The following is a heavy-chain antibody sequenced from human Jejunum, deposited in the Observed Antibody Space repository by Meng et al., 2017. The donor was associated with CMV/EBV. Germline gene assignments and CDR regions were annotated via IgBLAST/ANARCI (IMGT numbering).Heavy chain of an antibody. CDR3: ATSYSSSTLSYYYGIDV. Sequence: NFAGYWVGWVRQVPGTGLEWLGIIYPGDSATRCSPSFPGQVAISSVKSLSTAYLQWSSLEASDTAVYYCATSYSSSTLSYYYGIDVWGQGTTVTVSS. V-gene: IGHV5-51*01. D-gene: IGHD6-6*01. CDR1: NFAGYW. CDR2: IYPGDSAT. J-gene: IGHJ6*02.